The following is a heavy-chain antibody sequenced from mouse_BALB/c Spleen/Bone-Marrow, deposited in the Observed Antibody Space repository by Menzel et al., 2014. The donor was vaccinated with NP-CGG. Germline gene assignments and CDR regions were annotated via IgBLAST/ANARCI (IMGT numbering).Heavy chain of an antibody. CDR3: ARDKGRVFFDY. CDR1: GFTFTDCY. Sequence: EVQLVESGGGLVQPGGSLRLSCATSGFTFTDCYMNWVRQPPGKALEWLGFIRNKANGYTTEYSASVKSRFTISRDNSQNILYLQMNTLRADDSATYYCARDKGRVFFDYWGQGTTLTVSS. CDR2: IRNKANGYTT. V-gene: IGHV7-3*02. J-gene: IGHJ2*01.